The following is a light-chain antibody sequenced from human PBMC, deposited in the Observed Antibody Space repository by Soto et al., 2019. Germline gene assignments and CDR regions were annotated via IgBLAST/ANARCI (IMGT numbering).Light chain of an antibody. J-gene: IGLJ2*01. Sequence: QSALTQPASVSGSPGQSITISCSGTPSDIGAYNYVSWYQHLPGKAPKVIIYDVTNRPSGVSSRFSGSKSGTTASLTISGLQAEAEANYYCGSYTISSTLMIFGGGTKLTVL. CDR2: DVT. V-gene: IGLV2-14*03. CDR3: GSYTISSTLMI. CDR1: PSDIGAYNY.